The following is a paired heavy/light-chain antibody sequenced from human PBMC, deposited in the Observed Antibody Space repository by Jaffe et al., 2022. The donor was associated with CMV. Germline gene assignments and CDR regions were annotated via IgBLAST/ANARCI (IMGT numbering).Light chain of an antibody. CDR2: DAS. V-gene: IGKV3-11*01. CDR1: QSVSSY. Sequence: EIVLTQSPATLSLSPGERATLSCRASQSVSSYLAWYQQKPGQAPRLLIYDASNRATGIPARFSGSGSGTDFTLTISSLEPEDFAVYYCQQRSNWPPEFTFGPGTKVDIK. J-gene: IGKJ3*01. CDR3: QQRSNWPPEFT.
Heavy chain of an antibody. CDR2: IIPILGIA. D-gene: IGHD2-8*01. CDR1: GGTFSSYA. Sequence: QVQLVQSGAEVKKPGSSVKVSCKASGGTFSSYAISWVRQAPGQGLEWMGRIIPILGIANYAQKFQGRVTITADKSTSTAYMELSSLRSEDTAVYYCARGGYCTNGVCYKELGYYYYYYMDVWGKGTTVTVSS. CDR3: ARGGYCTNGVCYKELGYYYYYYMDV. J-gene: IGHJ6*03. V-gene: IGHV1-69*09.